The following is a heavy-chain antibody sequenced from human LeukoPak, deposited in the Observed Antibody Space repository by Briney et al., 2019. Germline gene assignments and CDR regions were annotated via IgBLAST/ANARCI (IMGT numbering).Heavy chain of an antibody. CDR2: INPNSGGT. CDR1: GYTFTGYY. V-gene: IGHV1-2*02. D-gene: IGHD2-15*01. J-gene: IGHJ4*02. CDR3: ARGFCSGGDCYQRTNFDY. Sequence: ASVKVSCKASGYTFTGYYMHWVRQAPGQGLEWMGWINPNSGGTNYAQEFQGRVTMTRDTSISTAYMELSRLRSDDTAVYYCARGFCSGGDCYQRTNFDYWGQGTLVTVSS.